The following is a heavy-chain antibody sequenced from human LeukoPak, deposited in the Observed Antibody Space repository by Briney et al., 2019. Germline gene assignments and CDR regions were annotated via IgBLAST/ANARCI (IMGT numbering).Heavy chain of an antibody. Sequence: SQTLSLTCTVSGGSVSSGDYYWSWIRQPPGKGLEWIGYIYHSGGTYYNPPLKSRVTISVDTSKNQFSLKLTSVTAADTAVYYCARVTCSGDSCYSFDYWGQGTLVTVSS. CDR2: IYHSGGT. D-gene: IGHD2-15*01. CDR3: ARVTCSGDSCYSFDY. V-gene: IGHV4-30-4*01. CDR1: GGSVSSGDYY. J-gene: IGHJ4*02.